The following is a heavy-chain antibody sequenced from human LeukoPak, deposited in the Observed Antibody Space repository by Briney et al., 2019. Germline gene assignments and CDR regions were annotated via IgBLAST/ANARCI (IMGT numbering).Heavy chain of an antibody. V-gene: IGHV3-74*01. Sequence: PGRSLRLSCAASGFTFSKNWLHWVRQAPGKGLVWVSRISPDDKTTSYADSVKGRFTVSRDDAKKTLYLQMNSLRAEDTAVYYCLTIVETTIDGFDIWGQGAMVTVSS. CDR3: LTIVETTIDGFDI. CDR2: ISPDDKTT. CDR1: GFTFSKNW. D-gene: IGHD1-26*01. J-gene: IGHJ3*02.